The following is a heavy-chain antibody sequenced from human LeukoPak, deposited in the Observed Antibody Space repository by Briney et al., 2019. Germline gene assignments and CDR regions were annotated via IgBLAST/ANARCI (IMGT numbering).Heavy chain of an antibody. CDR3: AKVRKYSSSSYYFDY. D-gene: IGHD6-6*01. Sequence: SGGSLRLSCAASGFTFSSYAMSWVRQAPGKGLEWVSAISGSGGSTYYADSVKGRFTISRDNSKNTLYLQMNSLRAEDTAVYYCAKVRKYSSSSYYFDYWGQGTLVTVSS. J-gene: IGHJ4*02. V-gene: IGHV3-23*01. CDR2: ISGSGGST. CDR1: GFTFSSYA.